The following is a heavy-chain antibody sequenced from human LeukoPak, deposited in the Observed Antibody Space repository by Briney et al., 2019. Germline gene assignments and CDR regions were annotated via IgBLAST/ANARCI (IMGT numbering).Heavy chain of an antibody. CDR2: ISYDGSNK. Sequence: GRSLRLSCAASGFTFSSHGMHWVRQAPGKGLEWVAVISYDGSNKYYADSVKGRFTISRDNSKNTLYLQMNSLRAEDTAVNYCAKDLDYYVWGAGYYGMDVWGQGTTVTVSS. V-gene: IGHV3-30*18. D-gene: IGHD3-16*01. CDR1: GFTFSSHG. J-gene: IGHJ6*02. CDR3: AKDLDYYVWGAGYYGMDV.